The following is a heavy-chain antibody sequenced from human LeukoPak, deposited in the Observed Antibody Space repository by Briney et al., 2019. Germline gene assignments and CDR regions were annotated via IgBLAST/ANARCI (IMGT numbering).Heavy chain of an antibody. CDR2: IYTSGST. Sequence: SETLSPTCTVSGGSISSYYWSWIRQPAGKGLEWTGRIYTSGSTNYNPSLKSRVTISVDKSKNQFSLKLSSVTAAVTAVYYCARDRDGDYVIDYWGQGTLVTVSS. D-gene: IGHD4-17*01. J-gene: IGHJ4*02. CDR1: GGSISSYY. V-gene: IGHV4-4*07. CDR3: ARDRDGDYVIDY.